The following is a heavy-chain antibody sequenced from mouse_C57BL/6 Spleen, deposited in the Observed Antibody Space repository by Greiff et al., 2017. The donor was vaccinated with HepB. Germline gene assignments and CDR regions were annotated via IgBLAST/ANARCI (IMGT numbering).Heavy chain of an antibody. J-gene: IGHJ3*01. V-gene: IGHV3-6*01. Sequence: ESGPGLVKPSQSLSLTCSVTGYSITSGYYWNWIRQFPGNKLEWMGYISYDGSNNYNPSLKNRISITRDTSKNQFFLKLNSVTTEDTATYYCARDAYGNYGWFAYWGQGTLVTVSA. D-gene: IGHD2-1*01. CDR2: ISYDGSN. CDR3: ARDAYGNYGWFAY. CDR1: GYSITSGYY.